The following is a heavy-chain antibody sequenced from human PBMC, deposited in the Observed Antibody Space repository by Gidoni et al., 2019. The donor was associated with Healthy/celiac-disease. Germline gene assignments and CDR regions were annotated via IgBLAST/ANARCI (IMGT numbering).Heavy chain of an antibody. Sequence: EVKLVQSGAEVKKTGESLTIACKGSGYSFTTDWIGWVRQMPVKGLEWMGIIYPGDSDTRYSPSFQGQFPISADKSFSPAYLQWSSLKASDTAMYYCARQRVGYSSIYYYYGMDVWGQGTTVTVSS. D-gene: IGHD5-18*01. V-gene: IGHV5-51*01. CDR1: GYSFTTDW. CDR2: IYPGDSDT. J-gene: IGHJ6*02. CDR3: ARQRVGYSSIYYYYGMDV.